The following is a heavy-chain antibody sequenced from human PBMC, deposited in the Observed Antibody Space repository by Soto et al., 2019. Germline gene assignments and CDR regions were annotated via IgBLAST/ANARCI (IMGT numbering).Heavy chain of an antibody. CDR1: GFTFSSYG. V-gene: IGHV3-30*18. Sequence: QVQLVESGGGVVQPGRSLRLSCAASGFTFSSYGMHWVRQAPGKGLEWVAVISYDGSNKYYADSVKGRFTISRDNSKNTLYLQMNSLSAEDTAVYYWAKAEDIFDYYYMDVWGKGTTVTVSS. J-gene: IGHJ6*03. CDR3: AKAEDIFDYYYMDV. D-gene: IGHD2-15*01. CDR2: ISYDGSNK.